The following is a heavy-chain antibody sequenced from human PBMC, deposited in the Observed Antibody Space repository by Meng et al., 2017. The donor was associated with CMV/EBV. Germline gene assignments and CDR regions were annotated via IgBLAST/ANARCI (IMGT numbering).Heavy chain of an antibody. J-gene: IGHJ6*02. D-gene: IGHD3-9*01. CDR2: MKPNSGNT. V-gene: IGHV1-8*01. Sequence: ASVKVSCKASGYTFTRYDINWVRQATGQGLEWMGWMKPNSGNTGYAQKFQGRVTMTRNTSISTAYMELSSLRSEDTAVYYCNLDILTGYEAYGMDVWGQGTTVTVSS. CDR1: GYTFTRYD. CDR3: NLDILTGYEAYGMDV.